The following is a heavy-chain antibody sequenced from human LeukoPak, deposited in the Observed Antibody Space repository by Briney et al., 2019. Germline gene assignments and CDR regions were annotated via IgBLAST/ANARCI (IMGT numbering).Heavy chain of an antibody. D-gene: IGHD5-12*01. CDR1: VYNFIGYG. CDR3: ARVSYFEWLRLQDGFFEI. CDR2: ISTYYGNT. Sequence: ASVKVSCKTSVYNFIGYGICWVRQAPGQGIEWMGWISTYYGNTHYAQRLHDRVTITTGVPTSTVYFELLSLPSDDAAVDCCARVSYFEWLRLQDGFFEIW. J-gene: IGHJ3*02. V-gene: IGHV1-18*01.